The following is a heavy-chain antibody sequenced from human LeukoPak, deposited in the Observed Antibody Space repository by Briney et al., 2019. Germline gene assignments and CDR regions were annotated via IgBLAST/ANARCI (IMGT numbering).Heavy chain of an antibody. J-gene: IGHJ4*02. Sequence: SETLSLTCTVSGGSISSYYWSWIRQPAGKGLEWIGRIYSSGSTNYNPSRKSRVTMSVDTSKNQFSLKLSSVTAADTAIYYCARDLIVPVGLTGSGSYSTDYWGQGTLVTVSS. CDR3: ARDLIVPVGLTGSGSYSTDY. CDR1: GGSISSYY. CDR2: IYSSGST. V-gene: IGHV4-4*07. D-gene: IGHD3-10*01.